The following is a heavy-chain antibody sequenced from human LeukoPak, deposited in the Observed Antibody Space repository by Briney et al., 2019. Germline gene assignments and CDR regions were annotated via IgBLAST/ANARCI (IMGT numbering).Heavy chain of an antibody. CDR1: GGSISSSSYY. Sequence: SETLSLTCTVSGGSISSSSYYWGWIRQPPGKGLEWIGSIYYSGSTYYNPSLKSRVTISVDTSNNQFSLKLSSVTAADTAVYYCARHQEGGYGFDYWGRGTLVTVSS. D-gene: IGHD5-12*01. CDR3: ARHQEGGYGFDY. V-gene: IGHV4-39*01. CDR2: IYYSGST. J-gene: IGHJ4*02.